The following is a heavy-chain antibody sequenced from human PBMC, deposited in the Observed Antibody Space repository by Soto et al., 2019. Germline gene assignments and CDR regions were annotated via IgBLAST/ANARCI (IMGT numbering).Heavy chain of an antibody. J-gene: IGHJ6*02. D-gene: IGHD5-12*01. Sequence: ASVKVSCKASGYTFTSYAMHWVRQAPGQRLEWMGWINAGNGNTKYSQKFQGRVTMTEDTSTDTAYMELSSLRSEDTAVYYCATPRYSGYDSPYYYYGMDVWGQGTTVTVSS. V-gene: IGHV1-3*01. CDR3: ATPRYSGYDSPYYYYGMDV. CDR1: GYTFTSYA. CDR2: INAGNGNT.